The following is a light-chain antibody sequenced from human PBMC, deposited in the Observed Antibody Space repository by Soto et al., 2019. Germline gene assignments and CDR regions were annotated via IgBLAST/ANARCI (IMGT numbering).Light chain of an antibody. CDR2: GAS. CDR3: QQFDSSVT. Sequence: EIVLTQSPGSLSLSPGERATLSCRASQSVSSTFFAWYQQRPGQAPRLLMYGASSRATSIPERFSGSGSGTDFTLTISRLEPEDFAVYYCQQFDSSVTFGQGTKVEI. V-gene: IGKV3-20*01. J-gene: IGKJ1*01. CDR1: QSVSSTF.